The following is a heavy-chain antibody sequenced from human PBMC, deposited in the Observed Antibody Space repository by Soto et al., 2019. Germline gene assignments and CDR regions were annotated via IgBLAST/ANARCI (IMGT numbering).Heavy chain of an antibody. Sequence: ASVKVSCKTSGYAFTSYDINWVRQGTGQGLEWMGWMKPSSGNTGYAQKFQGRVTMTRNTFIGTAYMELYSLRSEDTAVYYCARGYCSSTSCSFDYWGQGTLVTVSS. D-gene: IGHD2-2*01. J-gene: IGHJ4*02. CDR2: MKPSSGNT. CDR1: GYAFTSYD. CDR3: ARGYCSSTSCSFDY. V-gene: IGHV1-8*01.